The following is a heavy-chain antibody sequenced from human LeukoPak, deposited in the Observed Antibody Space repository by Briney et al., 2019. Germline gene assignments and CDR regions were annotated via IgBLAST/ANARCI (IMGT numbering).Heavy chain of an antibody. CDR2: TYYMSRWYD. J-gene: IGHJ4*02. Sequence: SQTLSLTCVISGDSISSNTASWNWIRQSPSRGLEWLGRTYYMSRWYDDYADSVRSRITINPGTSKNEFSLHLTSVTPDDTAMYYCARTSGYSSLAFWGQGTPVTVSS. CDR3: ARTSGYSSLAF. D-gene: IGHD6-19*01. CDR1: GDSISSNTAS. V-gene: IGHV6-1*01.